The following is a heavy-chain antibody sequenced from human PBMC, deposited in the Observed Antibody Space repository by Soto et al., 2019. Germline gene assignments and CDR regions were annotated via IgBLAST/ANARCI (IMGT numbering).Heavy chain of an antibody. V-gene: IGHV5-51*01. D-gene: IGHD1-26*01. CDR3: ARSYSGTYPPPYYFDY. J-gene: IGHJ4*02. CDR1: GYSFTKYW. Sequence: GESLKISCKGSGYSFTKYWIGWVRQMPGKGLEWMGIIFPGDFDTRYSPSFQGQVIISADKSINTAYLQWSSLQASDTAIYYCARSYSGTYPPPYYFDYWGQGTLVTVSS. CDR2: IFPGDFDT.